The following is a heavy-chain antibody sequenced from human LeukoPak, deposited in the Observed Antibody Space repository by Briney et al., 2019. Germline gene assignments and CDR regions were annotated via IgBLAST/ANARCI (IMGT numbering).Heavy chain of an antibody. CDR3: ARGNSWYLDY. Sequence: ASVKVSCRTSGYTFTAYYMHWVRQAPGQGLEWMGWINPTSGGTNYAQNFQGRVTMTRDTSITTTYMELSSLTSDDTAVYFCARGNSWYLDYWGQGTLVTVSS. CDR2: INPTSGGT. CDR1: GYTFTAYY. J-gene: IGHJ4*02. D-gene: IGHD5-24*01. V-gene: IGHV1-2*02.